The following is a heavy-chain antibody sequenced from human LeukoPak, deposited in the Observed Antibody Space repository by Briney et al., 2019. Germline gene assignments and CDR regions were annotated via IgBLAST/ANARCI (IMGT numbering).Heavy chain of an antibody. J-gene: IGHJ4*02. Sequence: PGGSLRLSCAASGLSFSNYWMHWVRQAPGKGLVWVSRIKSDGRSTGYADSVKGRFTISRDNAKNTLYLQMDSLRDEDTAVYYCAREEYPGGSDHWGQGTLVTVSS. CDR2: IKSDGRST. CDR3: AREEYPGGSDH. CDR1: GLSFSNYW. D-gene: IGHD2-8*02. V-gene: IGHV3-74*01.